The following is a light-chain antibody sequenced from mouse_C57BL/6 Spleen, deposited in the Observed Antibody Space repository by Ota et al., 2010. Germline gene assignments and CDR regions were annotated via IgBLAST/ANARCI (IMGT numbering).Light chain of an antibody. Sequence: DIVMTQSHKFMSTSVGDRVSITCKASQDXGTAVAWYQQKPGQSPKLLIYWASTRHTGVPDRFTGSGSGTDFTLTISNVQSEDLADYFCQQYSSYPYTFGGGTKLEIK. J-gene: IGKJ2*01. CDR3: QQYSSYPYT. V-gene: IGKV6-23*01. CDR2: WAS. CDR1: QDXGTA.